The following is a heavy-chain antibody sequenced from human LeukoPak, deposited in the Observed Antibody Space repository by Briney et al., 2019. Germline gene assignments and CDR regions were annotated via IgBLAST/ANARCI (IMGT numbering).Heavy chain of an antibody. J-gene: IGHJ4*02. CDR1: GYTFTSYD. V-gene: IGHV1-8*01. CDR2: MNPNSGNT. Sequence: GASVKVSCKASGYTFTSYDINWVRQATGQGLEWMGWMNPNSGNTGYAQKFQGRVTMTRNTSISTAYMELSSLRSEDTAVYYCARVSKYDFWSGYYPYFDYWGQGTLVTVSS. D-gene: IGHD3-3*01. CDR3: ARVSKYDFWSGYYPYFDY.